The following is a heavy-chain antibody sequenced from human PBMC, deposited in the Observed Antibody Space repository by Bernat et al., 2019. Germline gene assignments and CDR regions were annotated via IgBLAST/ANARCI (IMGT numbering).Heavy chain of an antibody. CDR2: ISSSSSYI. V-gene: IGHV3-21*01. CDR3: ARDGLGLDYYYYGMDV. D-gene: IGHD3-16*01. Sequence: EVQLVESGGGLVKPGGSLRLSCAASGFTFSSYSMNWVRQAPGKGLEWVSSISSSSSYIYSADSVKGRFTISSDNAKNSLYLQMNRLRAEDTAVYYCARDGLGLDYYYYGMDVWGQGTTVTVSS. CDR1: GFTFSSYS. J-gene: IGHJ6*02.